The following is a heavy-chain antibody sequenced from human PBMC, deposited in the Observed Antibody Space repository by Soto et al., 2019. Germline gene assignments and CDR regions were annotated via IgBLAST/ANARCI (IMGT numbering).Heavy chain of an antibody. Sequence: SETLSLPCTVSGGSISSYYWSWIRQPPGKGLEWIGYIYYSGSTNYNPSLKSRVTISVDTSKNQFSLKLSSVTAADTAVYYCARVGYSPIPDYYYMDVWGKGTTVTVSS. CDR2: IYYSGST. CDR1: GGSISSYY. D-gene: IGHD5-18*01. CDR3: ARVGYSPIPDYYYMDV. J-gene: IGHJ6*03. V-gene: IGHV4-59*01.